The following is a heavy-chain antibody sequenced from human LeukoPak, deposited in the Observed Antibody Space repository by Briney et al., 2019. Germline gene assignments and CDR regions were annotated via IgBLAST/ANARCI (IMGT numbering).Heavy chain of an antibody. D-gene: IGHD6-6*01. Sequence: PSETLSLTCTVSDDSVSSDNYYWSWIRQPPGKGLEWIGCVYYSGSTNYNPSLKSRVTISVDTSKNQFSLKLSSVTAADTAVYFCARRKAVRPRDYYFDYWGQGTLVTVSS. CDR2: VYYSGST. J-gene: IGHJ4*02. V-gene: IGHV4-61*01. CDR1: DDSVSSDNYY. CDR3: ARRKAVRPRDYYFDY.